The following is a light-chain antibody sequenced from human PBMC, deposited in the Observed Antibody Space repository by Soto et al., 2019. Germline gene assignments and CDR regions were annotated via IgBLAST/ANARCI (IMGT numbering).Light chain of an antibody. CDR2: DAS. Sequence: DIQMTQSPSTLSASVGDRVTITCRASQSITRWLAWYQQKPGEAPKLLIYDASSLESGVPSRFSGSGSGTDFTLTISRLEPEDFAVYYCHQYGSSPPGTFGQGTKVDIK. CDR1: QSITRW. CDR3: HQYGSSPPGT. V-gene: IGKV1-5*01. J-gene: IGKJ1*01.